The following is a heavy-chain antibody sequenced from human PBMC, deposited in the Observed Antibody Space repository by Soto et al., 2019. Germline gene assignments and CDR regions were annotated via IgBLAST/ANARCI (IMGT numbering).Heavy chain of an antibody. V-gene: IGHV1-69*02. CDR3: ARNGGYSGYDYLVS. CDR2: IIPILGIP. CDR1: GGTFSSYS. D-gene: IGHD5-12*01. J-gene: IGHJ5*02. Sequence: QVQLVQSGAEVKKPGSSVKVSCKASGGTFSSYSISWVRQAPGQGLEWMGRIIPILGIPYYAQQFQGRVIIAAEKSTTSASMELSSLTSEATAVYYCARNGGYSGYDYLVSWGQGTLVTVSA.